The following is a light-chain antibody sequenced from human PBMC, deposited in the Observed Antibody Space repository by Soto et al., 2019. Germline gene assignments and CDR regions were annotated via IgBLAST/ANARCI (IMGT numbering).Light chain of an antibody. CDR1: QSISSNY. CDR2: AAS. V-gene: IGKV3-20*01. CDR3: QAYGSAFT. J-gene: IGKJ3*01. Sequence: EIVLTQSPGTLSLSPGERATLSCRASQSISSNYLAWYQHKPGQGPRLLIYAASSRDTGIPGKFSGSRSGTDFTLTNSALEPVDFALAYCQAYGSAFTFGPGTKVDIK.